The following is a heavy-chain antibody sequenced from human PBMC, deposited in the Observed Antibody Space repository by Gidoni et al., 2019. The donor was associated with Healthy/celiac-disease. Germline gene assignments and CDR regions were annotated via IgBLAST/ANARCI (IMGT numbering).Heavy chain of an antibody. Sequence: ELQLVEAGVGLVKPGGSLSLSCAASGFTFINAWMNWVRQAPGNGLEWVGGIKSNPDGDTTDYAEPLKGIFTISRDDSNNTLYLQMNSLKTEDTAVYYGTTDGMGWIVRDSGMDVWGQGTTVTVSS. CDR3: TTDGMGWIVRDSGMDV. CDR2: IKSNPDGDTT. CDR1: GFTFINAW. D-gene: IGHD5-12*01. J-gene: IGHJ6*02. V-gene: IGHV3-15*07.